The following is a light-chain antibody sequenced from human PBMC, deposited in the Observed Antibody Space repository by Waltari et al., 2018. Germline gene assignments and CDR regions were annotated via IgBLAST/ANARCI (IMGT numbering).Light chain of an antibody. CDR2: DAS. Sequence: EIVLKQSPATLSLSPGDRATLSCRASQSISSYLAWYQQKPGQAPRLLIYDASTRSTGFPARFSGSGSVTDFTLTISSLEPEDFAIYYCQQRSKSFTFGPGTKVDMK. CDR3: QQRSKSFT. J-gene: IGKJ3*01. CDR1: QSISSY. V-gene: IGKV3-11*01.